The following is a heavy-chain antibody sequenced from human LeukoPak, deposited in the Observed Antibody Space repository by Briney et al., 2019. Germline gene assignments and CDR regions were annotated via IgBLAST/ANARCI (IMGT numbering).Heavy chain of an antibody. CDR1: GFTFSSYA. V-gene: IGHV3-30-3*01. CDR3: AREDGSTEAFDI. Sequence: GGSLRLSCAASGFTFSSYAMHWVRQAPGKGLEWVAVISYDGSNKYYADSVKGRFTISRDNSKNTLYLQMNSLRAEDTAVYYCAREDGSTEAFDIWGQGTMVTVSS. CDR2: ISYDGSNK. J-gene: IGHJ3*02.